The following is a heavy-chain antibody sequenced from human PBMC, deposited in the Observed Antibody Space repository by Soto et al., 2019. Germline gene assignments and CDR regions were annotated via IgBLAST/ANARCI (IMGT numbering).Heavy chain of an antibody. CDR1: GFTFSGRS. CDR3: ARGWFGPDV. J-gene: IGHJ6*04. D-gene: IGHD3-10*01. CDR2: IDNAGTDS. V-gene: IGHV3-74*01. Sequence: EVQLVESGGGLVQPGGSLRLSCAASGFTFSGRSMHWVRQAPGKGLVWVSGIDNAGTDSTYAESVKGRFTSSRENAKNTLYLQRNSLRDADTAVYYCARGWFGPDVWGKGTTVTVSS.